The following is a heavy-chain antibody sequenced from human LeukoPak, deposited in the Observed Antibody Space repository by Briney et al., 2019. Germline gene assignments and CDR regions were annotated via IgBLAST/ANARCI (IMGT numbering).Heavy chain of an antibody. CDR1: GYSISTGYY. Sequence: SETLSLTCTVSGYSISTGYYWDWIRQPPGKGLEWIGSIYHSGSTYYNPSLKSRVTISVDTSKNQFSLKLSSVTAADTAVYYCAIKHLEYWGQGTLVTVSS. CDR2: IYHSGST. J-gene: IGHJ4*02. V-gene: IGHV4-38-2*02. CDR3: AIKHLEY.